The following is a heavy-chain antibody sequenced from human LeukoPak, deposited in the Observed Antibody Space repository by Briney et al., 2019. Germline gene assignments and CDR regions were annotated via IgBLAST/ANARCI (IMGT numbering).Heavy chain of an antibody. CDR2: LSGSGYST. CDR3: ARDMGYCSSSNCYTYYLDY. J-gene: IGHJ4*02. CDR1: GFTFSSYA. Sequence: GGSLRLSCAASGFTFSSYAMSWVRQAPGKGLEWVSGLSGSGYSTYYADSVKGRFSISRDNAKNSLYLQMNSLRGEDTAVYYCARDMGYCSSSNCYTYYLDYWGQGTLVTVSS. D-gene: IGHD2-2*01. V-gene: IGHV3-23*01.